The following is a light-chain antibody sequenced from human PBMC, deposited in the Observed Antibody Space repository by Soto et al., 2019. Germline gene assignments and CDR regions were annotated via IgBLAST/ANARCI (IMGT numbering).Light chain of an antibody. Sequence: EIVMTQSPATLSVSPGERATLSCRASQSVSSNLAWYQQKPGQAPRLLIYGASTRATGIPARFSGSGSGTEFTLTISSLQSEDCAVYYCQQYNNWLRTFGPGTKVDIK. J-gene: IGKJ3*01. CDR1: QSVSSN. CDR3: QQYNNWLRT. CDR2: GAS. V-gene: IGKV3-15*01.